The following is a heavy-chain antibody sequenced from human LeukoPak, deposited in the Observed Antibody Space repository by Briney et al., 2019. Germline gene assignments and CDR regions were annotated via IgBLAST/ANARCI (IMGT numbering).Heavy chain of an antibody. Sequence: SETLSLTCTVSGGSISSSSYYWGWIRQPPGKGLEWIGSIYYSGSTYYNPSLKSRVTISVDTSKNQFSLKLTSVTAADTAVYYCATTTIRLGFWGQGTLVTVSS. CDR2: IYYSGST. D-gene: IGHD1-1*01. J-gene: IGHJ4*02. V-gene: IGHV4-39*07. CDR3: ATTTIRLGF. CDR1: GGSISSSSYY.